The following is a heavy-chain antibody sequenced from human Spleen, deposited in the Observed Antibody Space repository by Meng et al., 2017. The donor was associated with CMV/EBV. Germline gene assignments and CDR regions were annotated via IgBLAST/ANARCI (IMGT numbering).Heavy chain of an antibody. J-gene: IGHJ6*02. V-gene: IGHV3-23*03. CDR1: GFTFSSYA. CDR2: IYSGDSRT. Sequence: GESLKISCAASGFTFSSYAMSWVRQAPGKGLEWVSAIYSGDSRTFYADSVKGRFTISRDYANNTLYLQMNSLRAEDTAVYYCAIVSAVYYGMDVWGQGTTVTVSS. D-gene: IGHD6-19*01. CDR3: AIVSAVYYGMDV.